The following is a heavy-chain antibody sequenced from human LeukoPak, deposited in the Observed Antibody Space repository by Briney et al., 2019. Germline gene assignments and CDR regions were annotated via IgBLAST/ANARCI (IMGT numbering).Heavy chain of an antibody. CDR3: ARQTGRFDP. J-gene: IGHJ5*02. Sequence: SETLSLTCTVSGGSISSSSYYWGWIRQPPGKGLEWIGEINHSGSTNYNPSLKSRVTISVDTSKNQFSLKLNSVTAADTAVYYCARQTGRFDPWGQGTLVTVSS. CDR1: GGSISSSSYY. V-gene: IGHV4-39*07. CDR2: INHSGST.